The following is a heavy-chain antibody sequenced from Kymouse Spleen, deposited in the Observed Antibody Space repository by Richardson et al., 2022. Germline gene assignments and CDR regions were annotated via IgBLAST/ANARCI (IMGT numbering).Heavy chain of an antibody. D-gene: IGHD3-10*01. J-gene: IGHJ6*02. V-gene: IGHV6-1*01. CDR3: ARSYYYGSGSYYNVYYYGMDV. Sequence: QVQLQQSGPGLVKPSQTLSLTCAISGDSVSSNSAAWNWIRQSPSRGLEWLGRTYYRSKWYNDYAVSVKSRITINPDTSKNQFSLQLNSVTPEDTAVYYCARSYYYGSGSYYNVYYYGMDVWGQGTTVTVSS. CDR2: TYYRSKWYN. CDR1: GDSVSSNSAA.